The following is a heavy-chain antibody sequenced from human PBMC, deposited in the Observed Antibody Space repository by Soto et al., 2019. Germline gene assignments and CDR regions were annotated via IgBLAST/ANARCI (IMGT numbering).Heavy chain of an antibody. CDR1: GFTFSDYY. J-gene: IGHJ4*02. V-gene: IGHV3-11*01. CDR3: ARDGGSVSYYLDS. CDR2: ISSGGSSK. D-gene: IGHD3-10*01. Sequence: GGSLRLSCAASGFTFSDYYMSWIRQAPGKGLEWVSYISSGGSSKYYADSVKGRFTISRDNAKNSLYLQMNSLRAEDTAVYYCARDGGSVSYYLDSWGQGTLVTVSS.